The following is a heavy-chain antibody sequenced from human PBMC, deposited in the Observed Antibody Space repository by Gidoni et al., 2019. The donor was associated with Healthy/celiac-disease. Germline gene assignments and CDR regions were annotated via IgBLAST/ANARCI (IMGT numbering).Heavy chain of an antibody. Sequence: QVQLVQSGAEVKKPGAPVKVSCKASGYTFTSYGISWGRQAPGQGLEWMGWISAYNGNTNYAQKLQGRVTMTTDTSTSTAYMELRSLRSDDTAVYYCARATGDDFWSGYSGGGEDYWGQGTLVTVSS. CDR3: ARATGDDFWSGYSGGGEDY. V-gene: IGHV1-18*01. J-gene: IGHJ4*02. CDR2: ISAYNGNT. D-gene: IGHD3-3*01. CDR1: GYTFTSYG.